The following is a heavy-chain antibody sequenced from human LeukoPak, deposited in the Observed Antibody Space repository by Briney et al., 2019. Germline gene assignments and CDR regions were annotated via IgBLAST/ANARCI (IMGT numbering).Heavy chain of an antibody. Sequence: KSSETLSLTCTVSGGSISSYYWSWIRQPPGKGLEWVGSIYYSGSTYYNPSLKSRVTISVDTSKNQFSLKLSSVTAADTAVYYCARQEQWLVKGLDYWGQGTLVTVSS. D-gene: IGHD6-19*01. V-gene: IGHV4-59*05. CDR1: GGSISSYY. CDR2: IYYSGST. CDR3: ARQEQWLVKGLDY. J-gene: IGHJ4*02.